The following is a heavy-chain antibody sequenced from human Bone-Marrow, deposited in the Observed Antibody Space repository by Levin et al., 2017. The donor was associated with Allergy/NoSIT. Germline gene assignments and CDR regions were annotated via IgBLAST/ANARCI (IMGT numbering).Heavy chain of an antibody. CDR3: ARVYGYYYYYMDV. J-gene: IGHJ6*03. CDR2: IKEDGSET. CDR1: GFTFDSFW. Sequence: HPGGSLRLSCAASGFTFDSFWMSWVRQAPGKGLDWVASIKEDGSETYYGDSVKGRFTMSRDNAKNSVFLQMNSLTAEDTAVYYCARVYGYYYYYMDVWGNGTTVTVSS. D-gene: IGHD3-10*01. V-gene: IGHV3-7*03.